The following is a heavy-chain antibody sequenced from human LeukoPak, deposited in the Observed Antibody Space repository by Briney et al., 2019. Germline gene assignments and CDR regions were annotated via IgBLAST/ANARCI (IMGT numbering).Heavy chain of an antibody. Sequence: SETLSLTCTVSGASISSYYWSWIRQPPGKGLEWIGYVYFSGSTNYNSSLKSRVTISRDTSKNQFSLKLSSVTAADTAVYYCARAPYSSGNFYYYGMDVWGQGTTVTVSS. D-gene: IGHD3-10*01. CDR1: GASISSYY. V-gene: IGHV4-59*01. J-gene: IGHJ6*02. CDR3: ARAPYSSGNFYYYGMDV. CDR2: VYFSGST.